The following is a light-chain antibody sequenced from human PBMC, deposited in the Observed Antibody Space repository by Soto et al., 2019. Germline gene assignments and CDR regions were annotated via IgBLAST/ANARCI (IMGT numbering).Light chain of an antibody. V-gene: IGKV1-5*03. J-gene: IGKJ3*01. Sequence: DIQMTQSPSTLSASVGDRVTITCRASQSISSWLAWYQQKPGKAPNLLIYKASSLQGGVPSRFSGSGSGTEFSITISSLQPDDLATYYCQQYNTYPPTFGPGTKVDIK. CDR1: QSISSW. CDR3: QQYNTYPPT. CDR2: KAS.